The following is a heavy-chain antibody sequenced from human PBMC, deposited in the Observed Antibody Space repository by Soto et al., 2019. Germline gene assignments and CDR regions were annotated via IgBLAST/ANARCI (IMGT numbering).Heavy chain of an antibody. D-gene: IGHD1-1*01. Sequence: QVQLQQSGPGLVKPSETLSLTCTVSSGPSSSHNWGWIRQPPGRGLECIGYVYDTGDTSYNPSLRSRVTISADTTTNDSSLTLTSGTAADTAVYYCVRQGIGYLHGLVDVWGPGTTVSVSS. CDR3: VRQGIGYLHGLVDV. CDR2: VYDTGDT. J-gene: IGHJ6*02. V-gene: IGHV4-59*08. CDR1: SGPSSSHN.